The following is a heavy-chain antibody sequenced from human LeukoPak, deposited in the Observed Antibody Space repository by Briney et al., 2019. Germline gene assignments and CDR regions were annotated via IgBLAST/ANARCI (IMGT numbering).Heavy chain of an antibody. CDR2: IISDGSST. Sequence: PGGSLRLSCAVSGLTFSSYWMHWVRQAPGKGLVWVSRIISDGSSTRYADSVKGRFTISRDNAKNTLYLQMNSLRVEDTAVYYCGRSGQQLAPFDYWGQGTLVTVSS. CDR1: GLTFSSYW. D-gene: IGHD6-13*01. V-gene: IGHV3-74*01. CDR3: GRSGQQLAPFDY. J-gene: IGHJ4*02.